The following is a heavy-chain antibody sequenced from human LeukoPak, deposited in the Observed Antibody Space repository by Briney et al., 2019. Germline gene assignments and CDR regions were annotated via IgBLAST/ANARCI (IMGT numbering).Heavy chain of an antibody. V-gene: IGHV3-30*02. CDR2: IRYDGGNK. CDR1: GFTFSSYG. J-gene: IGHJ4*02. CDR3: AKDHGDLWFGELGSQFDY. D-gene: IGHD3-10*01. Sequence: GGSLRLSCAASGFTFSSYGMHWVRQAPGKGLEWVAFIRYDGGNKYYADSVKGRFTISRDNSKNTLYLQMNSLRAEDTAVYYCAKDHGDLWFGELGSQFDYWGQGTLVTVSS.